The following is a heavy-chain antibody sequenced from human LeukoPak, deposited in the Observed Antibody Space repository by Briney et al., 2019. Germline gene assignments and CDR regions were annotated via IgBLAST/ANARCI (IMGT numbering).Heavy chain of an antibody. CDR2: IYHSGRT. D-gene: IGHD3-22*01. Sequence: SETLPLTCAVSGGSISSSNWWSWVRQPPGKGLEWIGEIYHSGRTNYNPSLKSRVTISVDKSRNQFSLKLSSVTAADTAVYYCASVFSGYYEDHWGQGALVTVST. V-gene: IGHV4-4*02. CDR1: GGSISSSNW. J-gene: IGHJ4*02. CDR3: ASVFSGYYEDH.